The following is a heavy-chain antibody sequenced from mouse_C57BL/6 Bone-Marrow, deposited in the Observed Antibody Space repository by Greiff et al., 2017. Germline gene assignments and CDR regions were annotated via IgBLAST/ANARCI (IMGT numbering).Heavy chain of an antibody. V-gene: IGHV1-52*01. CDR2: IDPSDSET. CDR3: ARSVERRRFAY. J-gene: IGHJ3*01. CDR1: GYTFTSYW. Sequence: VQLQQPGAELVRPGSSVKLSCKASGYTFTSYWMHWVKQRPIQGLEWIGNIDPSDSETNYNQKFKDKATLTVDKSSSTAYMQLSSLTSEDSAVYYCARSVERRRFAYWGQGTLVTVSA. D-gene: IGHD1-3*01.